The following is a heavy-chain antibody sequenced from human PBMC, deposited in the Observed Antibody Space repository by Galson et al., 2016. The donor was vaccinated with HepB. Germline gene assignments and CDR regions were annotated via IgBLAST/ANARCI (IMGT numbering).Heavy chain of an antibody. CDR3: ATTVTRTYWYFAL. CDR2: IDYSGST. CDR1: GDSISSYY. J-gene: IGHJ2*01. D-gene: IGHD4-17*01. Sequence: SETLSLTCSVSGDSISSYYGSWIRQPPGKGVEWIGYIDYSGSTNYNPSLKSRVTISLDTPKNQFSLRLTSVTAADTAMYYCATTVTRTYWYFALWGLGTLVTVSS. V-gene: IGHV4-59*01.